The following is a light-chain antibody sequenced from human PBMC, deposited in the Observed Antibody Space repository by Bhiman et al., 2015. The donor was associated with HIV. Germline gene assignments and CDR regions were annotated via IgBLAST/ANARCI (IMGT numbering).Light chain of an antibody. Sequence: QSALTQPASVSGSPGQSITISCTGTSSDVGGYNYVSWYQQTPGTAPKLMIYELNNRPSGVPDRFSASKSGNTASLTISGLQAEDEADYYCSSHTSIRTVIFGGGTKLTVL. CDR3: SSHTSIRTVI. CDR1: SSDVGGYNY. V-gene: IGLV2-14*01. J-gene: IGLJ2*01. CDR2: ELN.